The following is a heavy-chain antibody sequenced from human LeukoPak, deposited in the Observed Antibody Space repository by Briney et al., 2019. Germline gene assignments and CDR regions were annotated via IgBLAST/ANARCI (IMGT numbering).Heavy chain of an antibody. V-gene: IGHV3-48*01. CDR3: ARDRPDWAIDY. CDR2: IDSGSRTI. Sequence: PGGSLRLSCAASGFTLSKNHINWVRQAPGKGLEWLSYIDSGSRTIYYADSVKGRFTVSRDNAKNSVYLQMSSLRAEDTAMYFCARDRPDWAIDYWGQGTLVTVSS. D-gene: IGHD3-9*01. CDR1: GFTLSKNH. J-gene: IGHJ4*02.